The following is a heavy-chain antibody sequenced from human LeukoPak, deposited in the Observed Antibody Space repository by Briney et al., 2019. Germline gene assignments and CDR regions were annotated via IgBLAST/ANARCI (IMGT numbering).Heavy chain of an antibody. Sequence: SETLSPTCTVSGGSISSGDYYWSWIRQPPGKGLEWIGEINHSGSTNYNPSLKSRVTISVDTSKNQFSLKLSSVTAADTAVYYCARVRRAIVVVIAYAFDIWGQGTMVTVSS. CDR2: INHSGST. J-gene: IGHJ3*02. CDR1: GGSISSGDYY. V-gene: IGHV4-39*07. CDR3: ARVRRAIVVVIAYAFDI. D-gene: IGHD3-22*01.